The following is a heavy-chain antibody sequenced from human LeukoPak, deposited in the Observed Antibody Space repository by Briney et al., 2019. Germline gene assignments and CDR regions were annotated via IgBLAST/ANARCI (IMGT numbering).Heavy chain of an antibody. Sequence: PSETLSLTCALSGGSIKNYYWSWIRQPLGKGLERIGYLYYTGTTSYNPSLKSRVTISVETSKNQFSLTLNSVTAADTAVYHCARQSDPYYHYGLDFWGQGTTVIVSS. V-gene: IGHV4-59*01. CDR1: GGSIKNYY. CDR2: LYYTGTT. J-gene: IGHJ6*02. CDR3: ARQSDPYYHYGLDF.